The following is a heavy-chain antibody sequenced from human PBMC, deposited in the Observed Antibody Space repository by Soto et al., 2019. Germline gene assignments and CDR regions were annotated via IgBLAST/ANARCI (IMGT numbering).Heavy chain of an antibody. V-gene: IGHV4-59*01. J-gene: IGHJ4*02. Sequence: PSETLSLTCTVSGGTISSYYWSWIRQPPGKGLEWIGYIYYSGSTNYNPSLKSRVTISVDTSKNQFSLKLSFVTSADTAVYYCARGRLVPAVNFDYWGLGTLVTVPQ. D-gene: IGHD2-2*01. CDR2: IYYSGST. CDR3: ARGRLVPAVNFDY. CDR1: GGTISSYY.